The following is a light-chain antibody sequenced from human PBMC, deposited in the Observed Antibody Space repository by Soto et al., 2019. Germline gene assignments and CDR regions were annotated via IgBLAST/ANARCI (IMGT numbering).Light chain of an antibody. J-gene: IGKJ1*01. CDR3: QHYNGYPWT. CDR2: AAS. Sequence: DIQLVQSPSSLSASVGDRVTITCRASQGVNNYLAWFQQKPGKAPQSLIYAASTLRTGVPSRFSGSGYGTDFILTIDSQHPEDFATYYCQHYNGYPWTFGQRTTVDVK. V-gene: IGKV1-16*01. CDR1: QGVNNY.